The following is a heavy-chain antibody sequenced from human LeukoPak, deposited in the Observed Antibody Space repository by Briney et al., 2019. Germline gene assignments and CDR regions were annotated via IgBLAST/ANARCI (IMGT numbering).Heavy chain of an antibody. Sequence: PGGSLRLSCAASGFTFGSYAMHWVRQAPGKGLEWVAVISYDGSNKYYADSVKGRFTISRDNSKNTLYLQMNSLRAEDTAVYYCARSSGWFGIFDYWGQGTLVTVSS. J-gene: IGHJ4*02. CDR3: ARSSGWFGIFDY. V-gene: IGHV3-30*04. CDR1: GFTFGSYA. CDR2: ISYDGSNK. D-gene: IGHD6-19*01.